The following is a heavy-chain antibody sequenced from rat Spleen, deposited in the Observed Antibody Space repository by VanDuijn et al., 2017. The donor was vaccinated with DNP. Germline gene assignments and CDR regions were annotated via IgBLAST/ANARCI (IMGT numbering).Heavy chain of an antibody. CDR2: ISSDVTNT. J-gene: IGHJ4*01. V-gene: IGHV5S11*01. CDR1: GFTFSNYH. Sequence: EVQLVESGGGLVQPGRSLKLSCAASGFTFSNYHMAWVRQAPTRGLEWVASISSDVTNTYYASSVKGRFTISRDNAKSTLYLQMDSLRSEETATYYCARHANYGSLVYAMDAWGQGTSVTVSS. D-gene: IGHD1-3*01. CDR3: ARHANYGSLVYAMDA.